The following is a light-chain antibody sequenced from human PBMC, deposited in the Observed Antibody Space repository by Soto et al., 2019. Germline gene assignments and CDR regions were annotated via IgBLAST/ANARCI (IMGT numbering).Light chain of an antibody. J-gene: IGLJ1*01. CDR1: SSDVGAYNH. CDR2: DVT. CDR3: SSYTTGTREGV. Sequence: QSALTQPASVSGSPGQSITISCTGTSSDVGAYNHVSWYQQYPGKAPKVLIYDVTNRPSGVSNRFSGSKSGNTASLTISGLQAEDEADYYCSSYTTGTREGVFGTGTKLTVL. V-gene: IGLV2-14*03.